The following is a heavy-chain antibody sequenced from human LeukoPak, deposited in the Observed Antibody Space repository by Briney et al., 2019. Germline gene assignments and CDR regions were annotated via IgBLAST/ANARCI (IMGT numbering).Heavy chain of an antibody. CDR2: ISAYNGNT. V-gene: IGHV1-18*01. CDR1: GYTFTSYG. CDR3: ARDFRSGSPGWFDP. J-gene: IGHJ5*02. D-gene: IGHD1-26*01. Sequence: ASVNVSCTASGYTFTSYGISWVRQAPGQGLEWMGWISAYNGNTNYAQKLQGRVTMTTDTSTSTAYMELRSLRSDDTAVYYCARDFRSGSPGWFDPWGEGTLVTVSS.